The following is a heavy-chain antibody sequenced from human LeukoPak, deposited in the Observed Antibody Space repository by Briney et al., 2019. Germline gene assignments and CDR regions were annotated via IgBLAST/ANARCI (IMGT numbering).Heavy chain of an antibody. V-gene: IGHV3-21*01. J-gene: IGHJ4*02. CDR2: ISSSSSYI. CDR3: ARDLPSAADSRATDY. Sequence: KPGGSLRLSCAASGFNFSSYSINWVRQAPGKGLEWVSSISSSSSYIYYADSVKGRFTISRDNAKNSLYLQMNSLRAEDTAVYYCARDLPSAADSRATDYWGQGTLVTVSS. CDR1: GFNFSSYS. D-gene: IGHD6-13*01.